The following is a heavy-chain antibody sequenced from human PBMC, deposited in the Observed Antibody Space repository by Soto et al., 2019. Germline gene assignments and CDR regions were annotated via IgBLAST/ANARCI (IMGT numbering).Heavy chain of an antibody. V-gene: IGHV3-11*01. CDR1: GFIFSDHY. J-gene: IGHJ4*02. D-gene: IGHD3-10*01. CDR3: ATYTSPYTSGSFDH. CDR2: LSGSGNTI. Sequence: LSLSCAASGFIFSDHYMSWVRQAPGKGLECLAYLSGSGNTIYYADSVQARFTISRDNTKKSLYLQMDGLRAEDTALYYCATYTSPYTSGSFDHWGQGTLVTVSS.